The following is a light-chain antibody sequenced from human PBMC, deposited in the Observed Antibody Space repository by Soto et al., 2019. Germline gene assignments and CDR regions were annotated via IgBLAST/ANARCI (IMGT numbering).Light chain of an antibody. CDR3: QQYGSSPLT. CDR2: AAS. Sequence: EIVLMQSPGTLSLSPCERATLSCRASQTMTRAYVAWYQQKPGQAPRLLIYAASSRATGIPDRFSGGGSGTDFTLTISRLEPEDFAVYYCQQYGSSPLTFGGGTKVDIK. J-gene: IGKJ4*01. CDR1: QTMTRAY. V-gene: IGKV3-20*01.